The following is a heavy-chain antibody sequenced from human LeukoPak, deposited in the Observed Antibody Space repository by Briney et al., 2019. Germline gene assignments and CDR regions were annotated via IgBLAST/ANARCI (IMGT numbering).Heavy chain of an antibody. CDR2: IYYSVST. D-gene: IGHD6-19*01. CDR1: GGSISSYY. V-gene: IGHV4-59*01. CDR3: ASGEGAVAGYDY. Sequence: PSETLSLTCTVSGGSISSYYWSWIRQPPGKGLEWIGYIYYSVSTNYNPSLKSRVTISVDTSKNQFSLKLSSVTAADTAVYYCASGEGAVAGYDYWGQGTLVTVSS. J-gene: IGHJ4*02.